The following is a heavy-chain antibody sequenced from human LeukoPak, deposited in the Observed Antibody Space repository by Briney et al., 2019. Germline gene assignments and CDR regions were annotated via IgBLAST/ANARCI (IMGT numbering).Heavy chain of an antibody. D-gene: IGHD1-26*01. CDR2: IYYSGST. J-gene: IGHJ4*02. CDR3: ASAPSLGGRGFDY. V-gene: IGHV4-59*08. CDR1: GGSISSYY. Sequence: SETLSPTCTVSGGSISSYYWSWIRQPPGKGLEWIGYIYYSGSTNYNPSLKSRVTISVDTSKNQFSLKLSSVTAADTAVYYCASAPSLGGRGFDYWGQGTLVTVSS.